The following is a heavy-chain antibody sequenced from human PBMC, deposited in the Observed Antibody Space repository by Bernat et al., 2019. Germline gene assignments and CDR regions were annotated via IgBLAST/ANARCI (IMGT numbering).Heavy chain of an antibody. J-gene: IGHJ4*02. CDR3: ARDRRDYGDYWYYFDY. D-gene: IGHD4-17*01. CDR2: ICYSGST. CDR1: GGSVSSGSYY. V-gene: IGHV4-61*01. Sequence: QVQLQESGPGLVKPSETLSLTCTVSGGSVSSGSYYWSWIRQPPGKGLEWIGYICYSGSTNYNPSLKSRVTISVDTSKNQFSLKLSSVTAADTAVYYCARDRRDYGDYWYYFDYWGQGTLVTVSS.